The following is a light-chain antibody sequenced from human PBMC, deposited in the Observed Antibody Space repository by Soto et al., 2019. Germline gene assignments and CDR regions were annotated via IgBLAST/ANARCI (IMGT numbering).Light chain of an antibody. CDR2: SAA. J-gene: IGKJ4*01. CDR1: HDIDRW. Sequence: DIQMTQSPSSVSSFVGDTVTITCRASHDIDRWLAWYQQKPGTAPNLLIDSAASLYTGVPSRFSSSGSVTDFTLTITNLQPEDSATYYCQQANSFALTLGGGTKVEV. V-gene: IGKV1-12*01. CDR3: QQANSFALT.